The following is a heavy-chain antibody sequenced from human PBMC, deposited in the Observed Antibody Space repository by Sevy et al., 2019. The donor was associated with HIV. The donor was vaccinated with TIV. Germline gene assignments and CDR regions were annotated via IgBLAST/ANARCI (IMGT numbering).Heavy chain of an antibody. CDR2: IYYSGST. Sequence: SETLSLTCTVSGGSISSYYWSWIRQPPGKGLEWIGYIYYSGSTNYNPSLKSRVTISVDTSKNQFSLKLSSVTAADTAVYYCARGPAVVPAAMSSWFDPWGQGTLVTVSS. V-gene: IGHV4-59*01. CDR3: ARGPAVVPAAMSSWFDP. J-gene: IGHJ5*02. D-gene: IGHD2-2*01. CDR1: GGSISSYY.